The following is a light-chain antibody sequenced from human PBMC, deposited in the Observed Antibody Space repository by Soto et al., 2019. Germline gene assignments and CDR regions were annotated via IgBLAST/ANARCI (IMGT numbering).Light chain of an antibody. CDR2: GAS. J-gene: IGKJ4*01. CDR3: QQYNNLPPIT. V-gene: IGKV3-15*01. CDR1: QSVSSN. Sequence: EIVMTQSPATLSVSPGERATLSCRASQSVSSNLAWYQQKPGQAPRLLIYGASTRATGIPARFSGSGSGTEFTHTIRSLQSEDFAVYYCQQYNNLPPITFGGGNKVEIK.